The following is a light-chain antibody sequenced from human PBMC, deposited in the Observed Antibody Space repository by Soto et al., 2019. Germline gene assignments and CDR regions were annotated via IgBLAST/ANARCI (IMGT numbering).Light chain of an antibody. CDR2: WGS. CDR3: QQGYRSPFT. V-gene: IGKV4-1*01. Sequence: DIVLTQSPASLAVSLGERVTINCKSSQSLFFTSNNKNSLAWYQQKPGQPPKVIIYWGSSRESGVPARFRGAGSATDFTLSISSLQAEDVAVYYCQQGYRSPFTFGQGTKVGIK. J-gene: IGKJ2*01. CDR1: QSLFFTSNNKNS.